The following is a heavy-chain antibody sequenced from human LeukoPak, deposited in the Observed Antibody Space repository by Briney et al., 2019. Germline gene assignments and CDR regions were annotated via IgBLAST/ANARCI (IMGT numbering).Heavy chain of an antibody. CDR2: FYNSGNI. V-gene: IGHV4-59*13. CDR1: GGSISTYY. Sequence: SETLSLTCTVSGGSISTYYWTWIRQPPGKGLEWIGYFYNSGNINYNPSLKSRVTISVDTSKKHLSLNLNSVTAADTAVYYCARQISGYSSSWYPNWFDPWGQGTLVTVSS. CDR3: ARQISGYSSSWYPNWFDP. D-gene: IGHD6-13*01. J-gene: IGHJ5*02.